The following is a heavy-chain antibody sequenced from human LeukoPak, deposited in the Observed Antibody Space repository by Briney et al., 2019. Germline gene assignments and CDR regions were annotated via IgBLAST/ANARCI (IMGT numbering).Heavy chain of an antibody. V-gene: IGHV1-69*04. CDR3: ARDLRDGSGSPDYYYGMDV. CDR1: GGTFSSYT. J-gene: IGHJ6*02. Sequence: ASVKVSCKASGGTFSSYTISWVRQAPAQGLEWMGRIIPILGIANYAQKFQVRVTITADKSTSTAYMELSSLSSEDTAVYYCARDLRDGSGSPDYYYGMDVWGRGTTVTVSS. CDR2: IIPILGIA. D-gene: IGHD3-10*01.